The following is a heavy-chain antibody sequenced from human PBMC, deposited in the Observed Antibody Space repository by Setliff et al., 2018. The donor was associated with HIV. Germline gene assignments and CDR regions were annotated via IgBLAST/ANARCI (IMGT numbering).Heavy chain of an antibody. CDR2: IYTSGST. CDR1: GDSISGYY. Sequence: SETLSLTCTVSGDSISGYYWSWVRQPPGKGLEWIGYIYTSGSTYYNPSLKSRVTISVDTSKNQFSLKLSSVTAADTAVYYCARGYPVSYYYYMDVWGKGTTVTVSS. V-gene: IGHV4-4*08. CDR3: ARGYPVSYYYYMDV. D-gene: IGHD3-16*02. J-gene: IGHJ6*03.